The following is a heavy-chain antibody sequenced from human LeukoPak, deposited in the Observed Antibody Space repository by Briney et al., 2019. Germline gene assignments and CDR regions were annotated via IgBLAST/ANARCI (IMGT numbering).Heavy chain of an antibody. CDR3: AREILGAASAFDY. CDR1: GFIFSTYW. CDR2: IKEDGTVK. V-gene: IGHV3-7*03. Sequence: PGGSLRLSCAASGFIFSTYWMSWVRQAPGKGLEWVANIKEDGTVKYHMDSVEGRFTISRDNAKNSLFLQMNSLRAEDTAVYYCAREILGAASAFDYWGQGTLVTVSS. J-gene: IGHJ4*02. D-gene: IGHD6-13*01.